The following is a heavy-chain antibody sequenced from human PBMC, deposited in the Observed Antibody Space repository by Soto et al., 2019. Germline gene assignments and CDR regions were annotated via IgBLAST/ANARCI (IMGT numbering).Heavy chain of an antibody. V-gene: IGHV1-18*01. J-gene: IGHJ4*02. CDR1: GYIFTTYG. CDR2: ISAYNGNT. D-gene: IGHD3-10*01. Sequence: QVHLVQSGAEVNKPRASVKVSCKASGYIFTTYGISWVRQAPGQGLEWMGWISAYNGNTNYAQKFQGRVTMTTDASTNTAYMELRSLRSDDTAVYYCARFAMVRPNDYWGQGTLVTVSS. CDR3: ARFAMVRPNDY.